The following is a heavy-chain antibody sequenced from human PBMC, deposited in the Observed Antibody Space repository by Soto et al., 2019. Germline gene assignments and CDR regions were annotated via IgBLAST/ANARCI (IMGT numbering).Heavy chain of an antibody. CDR3: ARDSGHSSSWGEPDY. V-gene: IGHV1-18*01. Sequence: QVQLVQSGAEVKKPGASVKVSCKASGYTFTSYGISWVRQAPGQGLEWMGWISAYNGNTNYAQKLQGRVTMTTDTSTSTAYMELRRLRSGDTAVYFCARDSGHSSSWGEPDYWGQGTLVTVSS. CDR2: ISAYNGNT. CDR1: GYTFTSYG. J-gene: IGHJ4*02. D-gene: IGHD6-13*01.